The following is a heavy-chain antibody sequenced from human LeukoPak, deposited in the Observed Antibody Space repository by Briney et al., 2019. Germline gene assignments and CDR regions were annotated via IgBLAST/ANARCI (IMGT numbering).Heavy chain of an antibody. J-gene: IGHJ4*02. CDR1: GGSFSGYY. CDR2: INRSGST. V-gene: IGHV4-34*01. CDR3: ARFSGWYGDLDY. D-gene: IGHD6-19*01. Sequence: SETLSLTCAVYGGSFSGYYWSWIRQPPGKGLEWIGEINRSGSTNYNPSLKSRVTISVDTSKNQFSLKLSSVTAADTAVYYCARFSGWYGDLDYWGQGTLVTVSS.